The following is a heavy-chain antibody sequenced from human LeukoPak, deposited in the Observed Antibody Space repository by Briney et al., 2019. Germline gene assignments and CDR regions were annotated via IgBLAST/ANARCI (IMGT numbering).Heavy chain of an antibody. V-gene: IGHV4-59*01. J-gene: IGHJ4*02. CDR2: IYDSGST. CDR1: GGSISSYY. D-gene: IGHD6-19*01. Sequence: PPETLSLTCTVSGGSISSYYWSWIRQPPGKGLEWIGCIYDSGSTNYNPSLKSRVTISVDTSKNQFSLKLSSVTAADTAVYYCARDNESSGWTFDYWGQGTLVTVSS. CDR3: ARDNESSGWTFDY.